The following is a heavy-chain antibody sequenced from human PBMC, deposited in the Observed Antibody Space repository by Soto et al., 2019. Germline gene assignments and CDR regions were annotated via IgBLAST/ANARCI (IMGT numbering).Heavy chain of an antibody. D-gene: IGHD4-17*01. J-gene: IGHJ4*02. V-gene: IGHV1-18*04. CDR1: GYTFNKYS. Sequence: QGQLVQSGAEVKKPGASVKVSCKASGYTFNKYSLSWVRQAPGQGLEWMGWISASNGNTDFAQKFQGRVTMAIDTSTSTAYMELRSLRSDDTAAFYCTRGHGDFAGDFDYWGQGTLVTVSS. CDR2: ISASNGNT. CDR3: TRGHGDFAGDFDY.